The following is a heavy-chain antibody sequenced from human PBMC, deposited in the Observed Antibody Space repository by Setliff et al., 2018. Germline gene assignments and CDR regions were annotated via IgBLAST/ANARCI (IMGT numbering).Heavy chain of an antibody. CDR2: IYYSGST. CDR3: ASWYYDFWSGYYIPGYFDH. V-gene: IGHV4-39*01. Sequence: SETLSLTCTVSGGSISSSSYYWGWIRQPPGKGLEWIGSIYYSGSTYYNPSLKSRVTISVDTSKNQFSLKLSSVTAADTAVYYCASWYYDFWSGYYIPGYFDHWGQGTLVTVSS. J-gene: IGHJ4*02. CDR1: GGSISSSSYY. D-gene: IGHD3-3*01.